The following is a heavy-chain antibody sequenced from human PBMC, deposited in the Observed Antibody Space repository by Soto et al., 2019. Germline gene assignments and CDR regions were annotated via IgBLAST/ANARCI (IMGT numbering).Heavy chain of an antibody. V-gene: IGHV3-48*03. CDR2: ISGSGSS. CDR1: GFTFSSYD. D-gene: IGHD2-8*01. J-gene: IGHJ4*02. Sequence: GGSLRLSCAASGFTFSSYDMNWVRQAPGKGLEWVSYISGSGSSDYAGSVKGRFTISRDNAKNSLYLQMSSLITEDTAVYYCVGDPGCSNGVCSRFDSWGQGTPVTVSS. CDR3: VGDPGCSNGVCSRFDS.